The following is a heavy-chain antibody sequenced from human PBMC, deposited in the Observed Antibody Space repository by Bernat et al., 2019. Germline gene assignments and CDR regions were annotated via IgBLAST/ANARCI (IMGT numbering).Heavy chain of an antibody. Sequence: VQLVESGGGVVQPGRSLRLSCAASGFTFSSYAMHWVRQAPGKGLEWVAVISYDGSNKYYADSVKGRFTISRDNSKNTLYLQMNSLRAEDTAVYYCARDPPARSGSYLDYWGQGTLVTVSS. CDR1: GFTFSSYA. CDR2: ISYDGSNK. D-gene: IGHD3-10*01. V-gene: IGHV3-30-3*01. CDR3: ARDPPARSGSYLDY. J-gene: IGHJ4*02.